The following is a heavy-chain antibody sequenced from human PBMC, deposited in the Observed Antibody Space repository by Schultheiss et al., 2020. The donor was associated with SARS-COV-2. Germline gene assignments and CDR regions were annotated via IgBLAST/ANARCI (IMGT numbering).Heavy chain of an antibody. Sequence: TLSLTCTVSGGSISSGGYYWSWIRQHPGKGLEWIGYIYYSGSTYYNPSLKSRVTISVDTSKNQFSLKLSSVTAADTAVYYCASSGASSGYQAEYFQHWGQGTLVTVSS. V-gene: IGHV4-31*03. CDR3: ASSGASSGYQAEYFQH. CDR1: GGSISSGGYY. J-gene: IGHJ1*01. CDR2: IYYSGST. D-gene: IGHD3-22*01.